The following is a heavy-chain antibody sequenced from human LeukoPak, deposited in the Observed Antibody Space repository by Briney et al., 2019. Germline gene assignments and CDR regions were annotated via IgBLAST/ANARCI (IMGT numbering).Heavy chain of an antibody. J-gene: IGHJ5*02. CDR2: ISGSGGST. D-gene: IGHD6-6*01. CDR1: GFTFSSYA. V-gene: IGHV3-23*01. Sequence: PGGSLGLSCAASGFTFSSYAMSWVRQAPGKGLEWVSAISGSGGSTYYADSVKGRFTISRDNSKNTLYLQMNSLRAEDTAVYYRAKFGSSSGFDNWFDPWGQGTLVTVSS. CDR3: AKFGSSSGFDNWFDP.